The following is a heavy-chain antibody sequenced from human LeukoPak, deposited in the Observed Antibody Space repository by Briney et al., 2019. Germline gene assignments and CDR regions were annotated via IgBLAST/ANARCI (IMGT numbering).Heavy chain of an antibody. CDR1: GFTFSSYA. D-gene: IGHD3-16*01. J-gene: IGHJ4*02. CDR2: INHSGST. V-gene: IGHV4-34*01. CDR3: ARGRGMITFAV. Sequence: GSLRLSCAASGFTFSSYAMSWIRQPPGKGLEWIGEINHSGSTNYNPSLKSRVTISVDTSKNQFSLKLSSVTAADTAVYYCARGRGMITFAVWGQGTLVTVSS.